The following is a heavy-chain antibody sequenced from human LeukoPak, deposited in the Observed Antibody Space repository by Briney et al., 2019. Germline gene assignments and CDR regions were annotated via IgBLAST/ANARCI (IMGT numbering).Heavy chain of an antibody. CDR3: ARDPDSSGYFDY. CDR1: GFTFSIYS. Sequence: PGGSLRLSCAVSGFTFSIYSMNWVRQAPGKGLEWLSYISSSSHTIYYADSVKGRFTISRDNAKNSLYLQMNGLRDEDTAVYYCARDPDSSGYFDYWGQGTLVTVSS. D-gene: IGHD3-22*01. V-gene: IGHV3-48*02. CDR2: ISSSSHTI. J-gene: IGHJ4*02.